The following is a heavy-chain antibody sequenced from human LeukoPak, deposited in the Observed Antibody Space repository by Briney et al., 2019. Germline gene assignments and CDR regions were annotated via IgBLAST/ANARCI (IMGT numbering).Heavy chain of an antibody. CDR2: ISGSGGST. V-gene: IGHV3-23*01. CDR1: GFTFSSYA. J-gene: IGHJ3*01. Sequence: GGSLRLSCAASGFTFSSYAMSWVRQAPGKGLEWVSAISGSGGSTYYADSVKGRFTISRDNSKNTLYLQMNSLGAEDTAVYYCAKVGYITVTTGAVSWGQGTMVTVSS. D-gene: IGHD4-17*01. CDR3: AKVGYITVTTGAVS.